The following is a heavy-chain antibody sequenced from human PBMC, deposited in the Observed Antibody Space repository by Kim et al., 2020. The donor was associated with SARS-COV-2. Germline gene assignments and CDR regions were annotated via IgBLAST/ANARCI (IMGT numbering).Heavy chain of an antibody. Sequence: ASVKVSCKVSGYTLIELSMHWVRQAPGEGLEWMGGFDPEDGETIYAQKFQGRVTMTEDTSTDTAYMELSSLRAEDTAVYYCATEFALNGWGRGLWFDPWGQGTLVTVSS. J-gene: IGHJ5*02. D-gene: IGHD3-10*01. V-gene: IGHV1-24*01. CDR3: ATEFALNGWGRGLWFDP. CDR1: GYTLIELS. CDR2: FDPEDGET.